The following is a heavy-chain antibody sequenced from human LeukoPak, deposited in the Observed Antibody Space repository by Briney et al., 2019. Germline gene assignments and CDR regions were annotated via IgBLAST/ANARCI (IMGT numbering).Heavy chain of an antibody. CDR1: GGTFSSYA. V-gene: IGHV1-69*05. CDR2: IIPIFGTT. Sequence: SVKVSCKAYGGTFSSYAISWVRQAPGQGLEWMGGIIPIFGTTNYAQKFQGRVTITTDESTSTAYMELSSLRSEDTAVYYCARGPELERFDYWGQGTLVTVSS. D-gene: IGHD1-1*01. J-gene: IGHJ4*02. CDR3: ARGPELERFDY.